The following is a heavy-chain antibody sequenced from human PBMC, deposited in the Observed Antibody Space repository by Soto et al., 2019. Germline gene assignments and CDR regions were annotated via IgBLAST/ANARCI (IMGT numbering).Heavy chain of an antibody. D-gene: IGHD1-20*01. V-gene: IGHV4-34*01. CDR2: INHSGST. Sequence: SETLSLTCAVYGGSFSGYYWSWIRQPPGKGLEWIGEINHSGSTNYNPSLKSRVTISVDTSKNQFSLKLSSVTAADTAVYYCARRSNSDAFDIWGQGTMVTVS. J-gene: IGHJ3*02. CDR1: GGSFSGYY. CDR3: ARRSNSDAFDI.